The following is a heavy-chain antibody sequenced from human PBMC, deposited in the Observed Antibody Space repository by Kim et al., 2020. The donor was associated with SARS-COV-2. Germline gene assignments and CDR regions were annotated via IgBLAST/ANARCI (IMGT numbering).Heavy chain of an antibody. CDR3: AKKEIVGPLDY. CDR1: GGTFGTYT. D-gene: IGHD2-15*01. V-gene: IGHV1-69*13. Sequence: SVKVSCKASGGTFGTYTITWVRQAPGQGLEWMGGIIPIFGTPDYAQNFRGRVTISADESTTTAYMELSSLRSEDTAVYYCAKKEIVGPLDYWGQGTLVTVSS. CDR2: IIPIFGTP. J-gene: IGHJ4*02.